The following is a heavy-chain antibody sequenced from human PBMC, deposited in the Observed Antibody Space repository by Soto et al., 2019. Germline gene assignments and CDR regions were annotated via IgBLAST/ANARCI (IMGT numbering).Heavy chain of an antibody. CDR3: AKMSSSSPYFDY. D-gene: IGHD6-6*01. V-gene: IGHV3-23*01. CDR2: ISGSGGST. J-gene: IGHJ4*02. Sequence: AGCLGISCAASGVTFSSYGMHWVRQAPGKGLEWVSAISGSGGSTYYADSVKGRFTISRDNSKNTLYLQMNSLRAEDTAVYYCAKMSSSSPYFDYWGQGTLVTVSS. CDR1: GVTFSSYG.